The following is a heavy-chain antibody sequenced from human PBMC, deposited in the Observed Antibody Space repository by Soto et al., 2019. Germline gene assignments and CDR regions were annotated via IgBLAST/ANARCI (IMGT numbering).Heavy chain of an antibody. J-gene: IGHJ4*02. CDR2: IYYTGST. CDR3: ARDLVN. D-gene: IGHD3-16*01. Sequence: QVQLQESGPGRVKPSETLSLTCTVSGGSVNSVSYHWSWIRQPPGKGLEWIGYIYYTGSTNYNPSLKSRLTISLDTSKNQFSLKLSSVTAADTAVYFCARDLVNWGQGTLVTVSS. CDR1: GGSVNSVSYH. V-gene: IGHV4-61*01.